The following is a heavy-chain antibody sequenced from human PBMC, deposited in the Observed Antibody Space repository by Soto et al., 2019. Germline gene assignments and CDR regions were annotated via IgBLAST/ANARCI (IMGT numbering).Heavy chain of an antibody. Sequence: QVQLVQSGAEVRKPGSSVKVSCEASGGTFSSYSLNWVRQAPGQRLEWMGGIIPIFGSSNYAQKFQGRLTITADKSTNTVFMELTGLRSEDTALYCCATKPLRGREYSYFDHWGQGTLLTVSA. CDR2: IIPIFGSS. CDR3: ATKPLRGREYSYFDH. D-gene: IGHD3-16*01. J-gene: IGHJ4*02. V-gene: IGHV1-69*06. CDR1: GGTFSSYS.